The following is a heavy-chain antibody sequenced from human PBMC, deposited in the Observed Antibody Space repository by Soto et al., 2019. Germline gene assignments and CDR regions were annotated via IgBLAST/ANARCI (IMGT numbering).Heavy chain of an antibody. D-gene: IGHD5-18*01. V-gene: IGHV3-30-3*01. CDR1: GFTFSSYA. CDR3: ARDREREDTAMVFPPVPDY. J-gene: IGHJ4*02. CDR2: ISYDGSNK. Sequence: GGSLRLSCAASGFTFSSYAMHWVRQAPGKGLEWVAVISYDGSNKYYADSVKGRFTISRDNSKNTLYLQMNSLRAEDTAVYYCARDREREDTAMVFPPVPDYWGQGTLVTVSS.